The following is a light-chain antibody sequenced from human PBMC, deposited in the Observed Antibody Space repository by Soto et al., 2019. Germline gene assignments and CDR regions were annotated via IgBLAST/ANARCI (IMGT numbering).Light chain of an antibody. J-gene: IGKJ1*01. V-gene: IGKV4-1*01. Sequence: DIVMTQSPDSLAVSLGERATINCKSSRSVLYRPNDKNYLAWYQQKQGQPPKVLIYWASTRESGVPDRFSGSGSGTDFTLTISSLQAEDVAVYYCQQYYTISRTFGQGTKVEIK. CDR1: RSVLYRPNDKNY. CDR3: QQYYTISRT. CDR2: WAS.